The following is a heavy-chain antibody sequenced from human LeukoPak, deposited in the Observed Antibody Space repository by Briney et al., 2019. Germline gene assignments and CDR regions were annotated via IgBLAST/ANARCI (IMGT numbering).Heavy chain of an antibody. CDR2: INHSGST. Sequence: SETLSLTCAVYGGSFSGYYWSWIRQPPGKGLEWIGEINHSGSTNYNPSLKSRVTISVDTSKNQFSLKLSSVTAADTAVYYCARGPINYYLNWFDHWGQGTLVTVSS. D-gene: IGHD3-10*01. J-gene: IGHJ5*02. CDR1: GGSFSGYY. V-gene: IGHV4-34*01. CDR3: ARGPINYYLNWFDH.